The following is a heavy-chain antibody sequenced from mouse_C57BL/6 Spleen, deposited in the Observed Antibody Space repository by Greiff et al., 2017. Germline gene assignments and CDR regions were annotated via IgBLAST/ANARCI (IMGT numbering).Heavy chain of an antibody. CDR3: ATNWEGYYYDY. V-gene: IGHV5-17*01. D-gene: IGHD4-1*01. CDR1: GFTFSDYG. J-gene: IGHJ2*01. Sequence: EVLLVESGGGLVKPGGSLKLSCAASGFTFSDYGMHWVRQAPEKGLEWVAYISSGSSTIYYADTVKGRFTISRDNATNTLFLQMTSLRSEDTAMYYCATNWEGYYYDYWGQCTTLTVSS. CDR2: ISSGSSTI.